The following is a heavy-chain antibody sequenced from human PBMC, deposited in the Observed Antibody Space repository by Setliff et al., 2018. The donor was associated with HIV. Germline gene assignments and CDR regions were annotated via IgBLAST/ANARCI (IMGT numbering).Heavy chain of an antibody. J-gene: IGHJ4*02. CDR2: INHSGST. Sequence: PSETLSLTCAVYGGSFSGYYWSWIRQPPGKGLEWIGEINHSGSTNYNPSLKSRVTISLDTSKEQFSLELSSATAADTAVYYCATLDHSGGNFLAYWGQGSLVTVSS. CDR3: ATLDHSGGNFLAY. V-gene: IGHV4-34*01. CDR1: GGSFSGYY. D-gene: IGHD2-21*02.